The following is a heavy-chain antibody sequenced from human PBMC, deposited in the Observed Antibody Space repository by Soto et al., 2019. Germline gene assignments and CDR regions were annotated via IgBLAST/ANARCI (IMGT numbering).Heavy chain of an antibody. CDR1: GFSLSTSGVG. D-gene: IGHD3-22*01. Sequence: QITLKESGPTLVKPTQTLTLTCTFSGFSLSTSGVGVGWIRQPPGKALEWLALIYWDDDKRYSPSLKSRLTISKDTSKNQVVLTMTNMDPVDTDTYYCSHTARYYYDSSGYYFDYWGQGTLVTVSS. CDR3: SHTARYYYDSSGYYFDY. J-gene: IGHJ4*02. CDR2: IYWDDDK. V-gene: IGHV2-5*02.